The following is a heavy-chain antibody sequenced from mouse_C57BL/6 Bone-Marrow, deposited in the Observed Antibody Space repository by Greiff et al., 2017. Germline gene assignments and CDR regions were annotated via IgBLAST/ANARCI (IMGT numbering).Heavy chain of an antibody. D-gene: IGHD2-5*01. V-gene: IGHV1-82*01. J-gene: IGHJ3*01. CDR1: GYAFSSSW. Sequence: VQLQQSGPELVKPGASVKISCKASGYAFSSSWMNWVKQRPGKGLEWIGRIYPGDGDTNYNGKFKGKATLTADKSSSTAYMPLRSLTSEDSAVYFCAIESSNYVPYWGQGTLVTVSA. CDR2: IYPGDGDT. CDR3: AIESSNYVPY.